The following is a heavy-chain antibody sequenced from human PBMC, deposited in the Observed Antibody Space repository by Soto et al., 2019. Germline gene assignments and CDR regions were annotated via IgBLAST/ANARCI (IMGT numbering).Heavy chain of an antibody. J-gene: IGHJ4*02. V-gene: IGHV3-9*01. CDR1: GFTFDDYA. CDR2: ISWNSGSI. D-gene: IGHD1-26*01. Sequence: EVQLVESGGGLVQPGRSLRLSCAASGFTFDDYAMHWVRQAPGKGLEWVSGISWNSGSIGYADSVKGRFTISRDNAKNSLYLQMNSLRPEDTALYYCAKERSYVDGVGFADYWGQGTLVTVSS. CDR3: AKERSYVDGVGFADY.